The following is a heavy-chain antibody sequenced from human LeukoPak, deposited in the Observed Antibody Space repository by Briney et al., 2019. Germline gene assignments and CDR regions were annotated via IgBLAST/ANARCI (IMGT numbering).Heavy chain of an antibody. CDR3: ARDVYRRTIYDSSDYYYDY. V-gene: IGHV1-2*02. CDR1: GYTFTGYY. J-gene: IGHJ4*02. CDR2: INPNSGGT. Sequence: ASVKVSCKASGYTFTGYYMHWVRQAPGQGLEWMGWINPNSGGTNYAQKFQGRVTMTRDTSISTAYMELSRLRSDDTAVYYCARDVYRRTIYDSSDYYYDYWGQGTLVTVSS. D-gene: IGHD3-22*01.